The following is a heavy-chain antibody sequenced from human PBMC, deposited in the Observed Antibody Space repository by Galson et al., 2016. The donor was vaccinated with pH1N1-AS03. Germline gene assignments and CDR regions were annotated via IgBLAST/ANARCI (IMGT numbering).Heavy chain of an antibody. Sequence: SLRLSCAASGFTFSNYAIHSVRQAPGKGLQWVAVVSDDGYTKYYADFVRGRFTISRDNSENTVFLQMSSLTTEDTGLYYCARVVHEIRGQPNNWLDPWGQGTLVTVSS. J-gene: IGHJ5*02. CDR1: GFTFSNYA. V-gene: IGHV3-30*15. CDR2: VSDDGYTK. D-gene: IGHD1-26*01. CDR3: ARVVHEIRGQPNNWLDP.